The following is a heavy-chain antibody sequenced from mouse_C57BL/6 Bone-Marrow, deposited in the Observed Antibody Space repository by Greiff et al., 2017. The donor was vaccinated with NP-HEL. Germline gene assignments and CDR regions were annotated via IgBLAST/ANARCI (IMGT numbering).Heavy chain of an antibody. CDR2: ISSGSSTI. D-gene: IGHD1-1*01. J-gene: IGHJ1*03. CDR3: AGDYSSSPHSYWDFDV. V-gene: IGHV5-17*01. CDR1: GFTFSDYG. Sequence: EVQRVESGGGLVKPGGSLTLSCAASGFTFSDYGLHWVRQAPEKGLEWVAYISSGSSTIYYADTVKGRFTISSANAKNTLFLQMTSLRSEDTAMYDCAGDYSSSPHSYWDFDVWGTGTTVTGSS.